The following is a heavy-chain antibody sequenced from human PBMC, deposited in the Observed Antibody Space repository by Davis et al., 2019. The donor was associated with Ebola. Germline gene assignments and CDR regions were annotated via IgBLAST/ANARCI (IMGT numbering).Heavy chain of an antibody. CDR3: AKDQCSRTSCPDY. V-gene: IGHV3-7*03. D-gene: IGHD2-2*01. J-gene: IGHJ4*02. CDR1: GFTFSSYW. Sequence: GGSLRLSCAASGFTFSSYWMSWVRQAPGRGLEWVANIKQDGSERYYVDSVRGRFTISRDNSKNTLYLQMNSLRAEDTAIYYCAKDQCSRTSCPDYWGQGTLVTVSS. CDR2: IKQDGSER.